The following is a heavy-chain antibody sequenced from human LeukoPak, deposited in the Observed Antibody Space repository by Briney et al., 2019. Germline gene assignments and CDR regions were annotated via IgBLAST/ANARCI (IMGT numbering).Heavy chain of an antibody. D-gene: IGHD6-6*01. CDR3: ARAGSIAAPSYYYGMDV. CDR1: GGSISSGCWC. CDR2: IYCSGNT. V-gene: IGHV4-31*11. J-gene: IGHJ6*02. Sequence: SETLSLTCAVSGGSISSGCWCWSCLRPHPGKDLEWVGNIYCSGNTYYSPSLKSRVTISVDTSKNQFSLKLSSVTAADTAVYYCARAGSIAAPSYYYGMDVWGQGTTVTVSS.